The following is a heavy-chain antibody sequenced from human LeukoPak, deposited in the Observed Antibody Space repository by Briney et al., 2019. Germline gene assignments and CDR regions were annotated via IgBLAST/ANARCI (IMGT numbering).Heavy chain of an antibody. CDR3: AKDMALEGGIDY. CDR1: GFTFSSYS. J-gene: IGHJ4*02. CDR2: ITSGSSHI. D-gene: IGHD3-16*01. V-gene: IGHV3-21*04. Sequence: GGSLRLSCAASGFTFSSYSMNWVRQTPGQGLEWVSSITSGSSHIYYADSVKGRFTISRDNSKNSLYLQMNSLRTEDTALYNCAKDMALEGGIDYWGQGTLVTVSS.